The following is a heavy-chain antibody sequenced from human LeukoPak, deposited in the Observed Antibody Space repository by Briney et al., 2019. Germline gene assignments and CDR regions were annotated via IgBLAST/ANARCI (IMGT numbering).Heavy chain of an antibody. CDR3: AREDTYCSSTSCYGRWFDP. D-gene: IGHD2-2*01. V-gene: IGHV3-11*04. CDR2: IRSIRSTI. CDR1: GFTFRDYY. Sequence: PGGSLRLSCAASGFTFRDYYMSWIRQAPGKGLEWVSYIRSIRSTIYYADSVKGRFTISRDNAKNSLYLQMNSLRAEDTAVYYCAREDTYCSSTSCYGRWFDPWGQGTLVTVSS. J-gene: IGHJ5*02.